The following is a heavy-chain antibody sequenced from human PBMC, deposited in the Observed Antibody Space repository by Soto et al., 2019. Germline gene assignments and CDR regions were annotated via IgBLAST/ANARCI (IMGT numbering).Heavy chain of an antibody. CDR2: INQDGSDI. Sequence: WGSLRLSCAASGVSFTAYWMNWVRQAPGKGLEWVDTINQDGSDIYYVDSVKGRFTISRDNGKNSLYLLMTSLRAEDAAVYYSARVGTSSENIWFDPWGQGTLVTVSS. CDR3: ARVGTSSENIWFDP. V-gene: IGHV3-7*02. J-gene: IGHJ5*02. CDR1: GVSFTAYW. D-gene: IGHD2-2*01.